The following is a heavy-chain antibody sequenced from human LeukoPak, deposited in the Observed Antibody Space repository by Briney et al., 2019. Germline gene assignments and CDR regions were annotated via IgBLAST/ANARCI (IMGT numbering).Heavy chain of an antibody. CDR3: ARAIYGIFIYYMDV. J-gene: IGHJ6*03. D-gene: IGHD3-9*01. Sequence: GGSLRLSCAASGFTFSDYYMSWIRQAPGKGLEWVSYISTSGTTIYYADSVKGRFTISRDNAKNSLYLQMSSLRAEDTAVYYCARAIYGIFIYYMDVWGRGTTVTISS. CDR2: ISTSGTTI. CDR1: GFTFSDYY. V-gene: IGHV3-11*01.